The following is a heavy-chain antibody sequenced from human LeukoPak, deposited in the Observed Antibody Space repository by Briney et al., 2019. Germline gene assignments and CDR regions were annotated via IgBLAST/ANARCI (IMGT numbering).Heavy chain of an antibody. CDR2: IIPVFGTA. J-gene: IGHJ6*03. V-gene: IGHV1-69*01. CDR3: ARAEAAGIPAAMPLMWYYYYMDV. CDR1: GGTFSSYA. Sequence: SVKVSCKASGGTFSSYAISWVRQAPGQGLEWMVGIIPVFGTANYAQKFQGRVTITADESTSTAYMELSSLRSEDTAVYYCARAEAAGIPAAMPLMWYYYYMDVWGTGTTVTVSS. D-gene: IGHD2-2*01.